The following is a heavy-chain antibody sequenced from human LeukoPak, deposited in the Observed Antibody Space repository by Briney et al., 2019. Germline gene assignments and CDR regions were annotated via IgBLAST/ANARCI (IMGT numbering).Heavy chain of an antibody. CDR3: ARGRVNWSVRNWFDP. J-gene: IGHJ5*02. Sequence: SETLSLTCAVYGGSFSGYYWSWIRQPPGKGLEWIGEINHSGSTNYNPSLKSRVTISVDTSKNQFSLKLSSVTAADTAVYYCARGRVNWSVRNWFDPWGQGTLVTVSS. D-gene: IGHD1-1*01. CDR2: INHSGST. V-gene: IGHV4-34*01. CDR1: GGSFSGYY.